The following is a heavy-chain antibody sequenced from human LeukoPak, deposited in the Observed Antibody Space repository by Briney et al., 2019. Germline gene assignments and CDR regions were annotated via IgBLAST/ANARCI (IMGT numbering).Heavy chain of an antibody. V-gene: IGHV4-34*01. D-gene: IGHD6-6*01. CDR1: GGSFSDSY. Sequence: SETLSLTCAVYGGSFSDSYWTWIRQPPGKGLEWIGEINHSGSTNYNPSLKSRVTISVDTSKNQFSLKPSSVTAADTAVYHCATDSSSYDAFDIWGQGTMVTVSS. CDR2: INHSGST. CDR3: ATDSSSYDAFDI. J-gene: IGHJ3*02.